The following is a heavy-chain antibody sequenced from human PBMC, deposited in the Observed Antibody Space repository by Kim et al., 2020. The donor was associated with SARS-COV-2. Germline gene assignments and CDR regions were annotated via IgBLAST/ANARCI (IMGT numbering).Heavy chain of an antibody. CDR1: GFTFSSYS. Sequence: GGSLRLSCAASGFTFSSYSMNWVRQAPGKGLEWVSSISSSSSNIYYADSVKGRFTISRDNAKNSLYLQMNSLRAEDTAVYFCARGYYYDSSGYLTPPDYWGQGTLVTVSS. CDR2: ISSSSSNI. CDR3: ARGYYYDSSGYLTPPDY. J-gene: IGHJ4*02. D-gene: IGHD3-22*01. V-gene: IGHV3-21*01.